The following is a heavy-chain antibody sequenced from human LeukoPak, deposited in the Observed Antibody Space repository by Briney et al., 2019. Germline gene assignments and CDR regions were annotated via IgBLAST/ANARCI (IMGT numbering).Heavy chain of an antibody. CDR1: GGTFSSYA. D-gene: IGHD3-22*01. J-gene: IGHJ4*02. Sequence: GASVKVSCKASGGTFSSYAISWVRQAPGQGLEWMGGIIPIFGTANYAQKFQGRVTITADESTSTAYMELSSLRSEDTAVYYCARVLGYYDSSGYQYYFDYWGQGTLVTVSS. CDR2: IIPIFGTA. CDR3: ARVLGYYDSSGYQYYFDY. V-gene: IGHV1-69*13.